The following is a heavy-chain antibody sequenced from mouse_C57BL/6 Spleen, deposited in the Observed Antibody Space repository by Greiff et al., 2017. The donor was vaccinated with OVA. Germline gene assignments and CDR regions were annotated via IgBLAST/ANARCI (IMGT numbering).Heavy chain of an antibody. J-gene: IGHJ3*01. Sequence: EVQVVESGPELVKPGASVKIPCKASGYTFTDYNMDWVKQSHGKSLEWIGDINPNNGGTIYNQKFKGKATLTVDKSSSTAYMELRSLTSEDTAVYYCARRAFSTVVAPFNWEEFAYWGQGTLVTVSA. V-gene: IGHV1-18*01. CDR3: ARRAFSTVVAPFNWEEFAY. CDR2: INPNNGGT. D-gene: IGHD1-1*01. CDR1: GYTFTDYN.